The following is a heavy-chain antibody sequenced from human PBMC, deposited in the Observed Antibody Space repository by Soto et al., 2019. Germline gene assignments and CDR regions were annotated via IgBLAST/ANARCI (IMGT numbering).Heavy chain of an antibody. CDR3: APVGITGTTRFHY. Sequence: ASVKVSCKASGYTFTGYYMHWVRQAPGQGLEWMGWINPNSGGTNYAQKFQGRVTMTRDTSISTAYMELSRLRSDDTAVYYCAPVGITGTTRFHYWGQGTLVTVSS. CDR1: GYTFTGYY. J-gene: IGHJ4*02. V-gene: IGHV1-2*02. D-gene: IGHD1-7*01. CDR2: INPNSGGT.